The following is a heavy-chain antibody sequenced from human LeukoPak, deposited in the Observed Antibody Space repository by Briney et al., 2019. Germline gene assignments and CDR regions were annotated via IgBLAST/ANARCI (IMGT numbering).Heavy chain of an antibody. J-gene: IGHJ4*02. V-gene: IGHV3-9*01. CDR3: AKDDSSGYYRWYYFDY. D-gene: IGHD3-22*01. CDR1: GFTFDDYA. CDR2: ISWNSGSI. Sequence: GGSLRLSCAASGFTFDDYAMHWVRQAPGKGLEWVSGISWNSGSIGYADSVKGRFTISGDNAKNSLYLQMNSLRAEDTALYYCAKDDSSGYYRWYYFDYWGQGTLVTVSS.